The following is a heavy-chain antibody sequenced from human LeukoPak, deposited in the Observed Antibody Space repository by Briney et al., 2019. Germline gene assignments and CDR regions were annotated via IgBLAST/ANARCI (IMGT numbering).Heavy chain of an antibody. V-gene: IGHV1-69*05. CDR1: GGSFSSEA. D-gene: IGHD2-15*01. Sequence: ASVKVSCKAFGGSFSSEAISWVRQAPGQGLEWRGGIIPIFGTANYAQKFQGRVTITTDESTSTAYMEVSSLRSEDTAVYYCGIKEGDCGGGSCYSIEYWGEGTLVTVSS. J-gene: IGHJ4*02. CDR2: IIPIFGTA. CDR3: GIKEGDCGGGSCYSIEY.